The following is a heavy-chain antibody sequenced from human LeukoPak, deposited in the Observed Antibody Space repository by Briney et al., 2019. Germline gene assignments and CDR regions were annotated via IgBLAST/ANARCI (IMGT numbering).Heavy chain of an antibody. D-gene: IGHD3-22*01. CDR1: GGSISSYY. CDR3: ASVNYYDSSRHYAFDI. CDR2: IYYSGST. Sequence: PSETLSLTCTVSGGSISSYYWSWIRQHPGKGLEWIGYIYYSGSTYYNPSLKSRVTISVDTSKNQFSLKLSSVTAADTAVYYCASVNYYDSSRHYAFDIWGQGTMVTVSS. V-gene: IGHV4-59*06. J-gene: IGHJ3*02.